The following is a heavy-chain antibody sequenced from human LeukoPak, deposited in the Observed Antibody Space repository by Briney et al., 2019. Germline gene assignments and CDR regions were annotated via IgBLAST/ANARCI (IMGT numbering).Heavy chain of an antibody. CDR2: ISSSGSTI. J-gene: IGHJ4*02. V-gene: IGHV3-11*01. Sequence: TGGSLRLSCAASGFTFSDYYMSWIRQAPGKGLEWVSYISSSGSTIYYADSVKGRFTISRDNAKNSLYLQMNSLRAEDTAVYYCARATEPSMVRGPLGYWGQGTLVTVSS. D-gene: IGHD3-10*01. CDR1: GFTFSDYY. CDR3: ARATEPSMVRGPLGY.